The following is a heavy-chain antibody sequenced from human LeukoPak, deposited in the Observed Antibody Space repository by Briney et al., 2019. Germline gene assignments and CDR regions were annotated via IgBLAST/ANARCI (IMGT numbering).Heavy chain of an antibody. CDR2: IYTSGST. V-gene: IGHV4-61*02. CDR3: ASGSGYDLDNYYYYYMDV. Sequence: SETLSLTCIVSGGSISSGSYYWSWIRQPAGKGLEWIGRIYTSGSTNYNPSLKSRVTISVDTSKNQFSLKLSSVTAADTAVYYCASGSGYDLDNYYYYYMDVWGKGTTVTISS. D-gene: IGHD5-12*01. J-gene: IGHJ6*03. CDR1: GGSISSGSYY.